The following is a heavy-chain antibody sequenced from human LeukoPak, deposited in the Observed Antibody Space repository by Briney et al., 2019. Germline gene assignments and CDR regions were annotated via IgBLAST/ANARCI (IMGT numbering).Heavy chain of an antibody. CDR1: GGSMSSHY. CDR2: IYYSGST. Sequence: PSDTLSLTCTVSGGSMSSHYWSWIRHPPGKGLEWIGYIYYSGSTYYNPPLKSRVTISVDTSKNQFSLSLSSVTAADTGVYYCARDAGAAAAFYYFDFWGQGTLVTVSS. J-gene: IGHJ4*02. D-gene: IGHD6-13*01. V-gene: IGHV4-59*11. CDR3: ARDAGAAAAFYYFDF.